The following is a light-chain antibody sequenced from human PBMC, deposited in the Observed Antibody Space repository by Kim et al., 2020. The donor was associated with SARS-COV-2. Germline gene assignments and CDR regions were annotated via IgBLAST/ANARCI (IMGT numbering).Light chain of an antibody. Sequence: SPGARGAPSSSRSSSVGSNYLAWYQQKPGQAPRLLIYGASSRVTGIPARFSGSGSGTDFTLTISSLEPEDFAVYYCQQYITTPLTFGGGTKVDIK. CDR1: SSVGSNY. CDR3: QQYITTPLT. V-gene: IGKV3-20*01. CDR2: GAS. J-gene: IGKJ4*01.